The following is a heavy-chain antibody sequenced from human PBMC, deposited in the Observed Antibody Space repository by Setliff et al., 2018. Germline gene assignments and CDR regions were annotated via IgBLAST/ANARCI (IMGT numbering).Heavy chain of an antibody. CDR2: IYSGDRNT. J-gene: IGHJ4*02. V-gene: IGHV3-23*03. Sequence: PGGSLRLSCAASGFTSSTYAMSWVRQAPGKGLEWVSTIYSGDRNTFYIDSVKGRFTIFRDASKNTLCLQMTSLRAEDTAVYYCAKCSSWHGHYPHFNYWGQGTLVTVSS. D-gene: IGHD4-17*01. CDR3: AKCSSWHGHYPHFNY. CDR1: GFTSSTYA.